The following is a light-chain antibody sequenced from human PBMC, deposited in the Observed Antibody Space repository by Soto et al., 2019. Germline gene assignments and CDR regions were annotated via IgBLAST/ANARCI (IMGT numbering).Light chain of an antibody. CDR1: SSNIGNNY. CDR2: ENN. V-gene: IGLV1-51*02. J-gene: IGLJ3*02. CDR3: ATWDSSLSAGV. Sequence: QSVLTQPPSASAAPGQKVTISCSGSSSNIGNNYVSWYQHLPGTAPKFLIYENNKRPSGIPDRFSGSKSGTSATLGITGLQTGDEADYYCATWDSSLSAGVFGGGTNLTVL.